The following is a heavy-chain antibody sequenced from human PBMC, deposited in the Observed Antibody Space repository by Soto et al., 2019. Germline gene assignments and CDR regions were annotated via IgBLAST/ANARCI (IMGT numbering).Heavy chain of an antibody. CDR2: VNPILGMS. D-gene: IGHD3-10*01. CDR1: GDTFSFYT. Sequence: QVQLVQSGAELKKPGSSVKVSCKASGDTFSFYTINWVRQAPGLGLEGRGRVNPILGMSNYAQKFQGRVTMTADKSTSTAYMELRSLRSEDTAFYYCATSYGSGYRAFDYWGQGALVTVSS. CDR3: ATSYGSGYRAFDY. J-gene: IGHJ4*02. V-gene: IGHV1-69*02.